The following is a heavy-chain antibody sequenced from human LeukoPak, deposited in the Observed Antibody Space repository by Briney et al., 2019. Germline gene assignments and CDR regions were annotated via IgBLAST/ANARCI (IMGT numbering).Heavy chain of an antibody. CDR3: ARESSGWSQDY. CDR1: GFTFSSYA. V-gene: IGHV3-64*01. J-gene: IGHJ4*02. D-gene: IGHD6-19*01. CDR2: ISSNGGST. Sequence: GGSLRLSCAASGFTFSSYATHWVRQAPGKGLEYVSAISSNGGSTYYANSVKGRFTISRDNSKNTLYLQMGSLRAEDMAVYYGARESSGWSQDYWGQGTLVTVSS.